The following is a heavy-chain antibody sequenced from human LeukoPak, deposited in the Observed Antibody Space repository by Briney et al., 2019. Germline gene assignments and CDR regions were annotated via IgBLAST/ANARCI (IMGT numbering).Heavy chain of an antibody. CDR1: GDSITGSSYY. D-gene: IGHD3-22*01. CDR3: ARQYYDSTGYYYFDY. V-gene: IGHV4-39*01. Sequence: SETLSLTCTVSGDSITGSSYYWGWIRQPPGKGLGWIGSMYYSGSTYSNPSLKSRVTISADTSKNQFSLKLKSVTAADTAVYYCARQYYDSTGYYYFDYWGQGTLVTVSS. CDR2: MYYSGST. J-gene: IGHJ4*02.